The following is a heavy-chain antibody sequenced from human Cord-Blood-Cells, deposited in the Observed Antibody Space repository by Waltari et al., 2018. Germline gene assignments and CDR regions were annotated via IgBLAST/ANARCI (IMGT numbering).Heavy chain of an antibody. J-gene: IGHJ5*02. CDR3: ARNGITIFGVVPEEYWFDP. V-gene: IGHV1-2*02. CDR2: INPNSGGT. CDR1: TFTGYY. D-gene: IGHD3-3*01. Sequence: TFTGYYMHWVRQAPGQGLEWMGWINPNSGGTNYAQKFQGRVTMTRDTSISTAYMELSRLRSDDTAVYYCARNGITIFGVVPEEYWFDPWGQGTLVTVSS.